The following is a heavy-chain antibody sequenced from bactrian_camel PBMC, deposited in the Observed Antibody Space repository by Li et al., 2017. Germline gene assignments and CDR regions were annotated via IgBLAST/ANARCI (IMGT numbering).Heavy chain of an antibody. J-gene: IGHJ6*01. CDR2: IHHDLTT. V-gene: IGHV3S53*01. D-gene: IGHD1*01. CDR1: GHTHSTYC. CDR3: ATNWRLRCTENPSDFPY. Sequence: HVQLVESGGGSVQVGGSLRLSCAAPGHTHSTYCMAWFRQPPGKEREGIAYIHHDLTTDYADSVKGRFTISKDVAENILYLQMNSLKPEDTADYYCATNWRLRCTENPSDFPYWGQGTQVTVS.